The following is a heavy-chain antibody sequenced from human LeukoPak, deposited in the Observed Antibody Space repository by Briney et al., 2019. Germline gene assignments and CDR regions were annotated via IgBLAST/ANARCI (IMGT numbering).Heavy chain of an antibody. CDR2: IYHSGST. CDR1: GGSISSSNW. J-gene: IGHJ4*02. CDR3: ARLRFLEWLPHPFDY. V-gene: IGHV4-4*02. Sequence: SETLSLTCAVSGGSISSSNWWSWVRQPPGKGLEWIGEIYHSGSTNYSPSLKSRVTISVDTSKNQFSLKLSSVTAADTAVYYCARLRFLEWLPHPFDYWGQGTLVTVSS. D-gene: IGHD3-3*01.